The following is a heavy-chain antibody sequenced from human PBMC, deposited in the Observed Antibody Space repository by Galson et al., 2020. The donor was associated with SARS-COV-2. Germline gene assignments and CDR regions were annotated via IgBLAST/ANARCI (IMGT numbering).Heavy chain of an antibody. J-gene: IGHJ4*02. D-gene: IGHD2-8*02. V-gene: IGHV4-34*01. Sequence: SETLSLTCAVYGGSFSGYYWSWIRQPPGKGLEWIGEINSSGSTNYNPSLKSRVTISVDTSKNHFSLKLSSVTAADTAVYYCEREENCLLVVDAARLCYFDYWGGGTLATVSS. CDR1: GGSFSGYY. CDR2: INSSGST. CDR3: EREENCLLVVDAARLCYFDY.